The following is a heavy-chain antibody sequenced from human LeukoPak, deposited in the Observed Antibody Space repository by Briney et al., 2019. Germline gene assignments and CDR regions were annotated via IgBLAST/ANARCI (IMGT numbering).Heavy chain of an antibody. CDR3: ARADQAWERERAFDI. Sequence: ASVKVSCKASGYTFTSYYMHWVRQAPGQGLEWMGIINPSGGSTSYAQKFQGRVTMTRDTSTSTVYMELSSLRSEDTAVYYCARADQAWERERAFDIWGRGTMVTVSS. V-gene: IGHV1-46*01. CDR2: INPSGGST. D-gene: IGHD1-26*01. J-gene: IGHJ3*02. CDR1: GYTFTSYY.